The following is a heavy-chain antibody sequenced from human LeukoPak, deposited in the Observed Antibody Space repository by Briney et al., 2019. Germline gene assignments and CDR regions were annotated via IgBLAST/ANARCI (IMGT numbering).Heavy chain of an antibody. CDR3: ARLNYYDSSGYYFKEYYFDY. J-gene: IGHJ4*02. CDR2: IYTSGST. Sequence: PSETLSLTCTVSGRSISSYYWSWIRQPAGKGLEWIGRIYTSGSTNYNPSLKSRVTMSVDTSKNQFSLKLSSVTAADTAVYYCARLNYYDSSGYYFKEYYFDYWGQGTLVTVSS. D-gene: IGHD3-22*01. CDR1: GRSISSYY. V-gene: IGHV4-4*07.